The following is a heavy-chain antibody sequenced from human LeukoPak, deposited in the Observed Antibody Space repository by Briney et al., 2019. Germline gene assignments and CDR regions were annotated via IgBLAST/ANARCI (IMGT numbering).Heavy chain of an antibody. CDR3: ARGIVVVVAATPGYYGMDV. V-gene: IGHV1-18*01. Sequence: ASVKVSCKASGYTFTSYGISWVRQAPGQGLEWMGWISAHNGNTNYAQKLQGRVTMTTDTSTSTAYMELRSLRSDDTAVYYCARGIVVVVAATPGYYGMDVWGQGTTVTVSS. CDR2: ISAHNGNT. CDR1: GYTFTSYG. D-gene: IGHD2-15*01. J-gene: IGHJ6*02.